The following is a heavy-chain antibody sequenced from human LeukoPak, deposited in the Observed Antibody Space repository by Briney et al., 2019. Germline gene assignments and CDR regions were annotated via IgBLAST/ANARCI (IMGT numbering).Heavy chain of an antibody. V-gene: IGHV3-23*01. D-gene: IGHD3-22*01. Sequence: PGGSLRLSCAAPGFTFSSYAMSWVRQAPGKGLEWVSAISGSGGSTYYADSVKGRFTISRDNSKNTLYLQMNSLRAEDTAVYYCAKGDTMIVVVTFDYWGQGTLVTVSS. CDR1: GFTFSSYA. J-gene: IGHJ4*02. CDR2: ISGSGGST. CDR3: AKGDTMIVVVTFDY.